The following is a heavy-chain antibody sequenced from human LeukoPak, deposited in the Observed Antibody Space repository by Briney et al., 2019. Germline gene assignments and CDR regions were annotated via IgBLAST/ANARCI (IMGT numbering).Heavy chain of an antibody. CDR2: IIPILGIA. Sequence: SVKVSCKASGGTFSSYAISWVRQAPGQGLEWMGRIIPILGIANYAQKFQGRVAITADKSTSTAYMELSSLRSEDTAVYYCARGPVVVVTYFDYWGQGTLVTVSS. D-gene: IGHD2-15*01. V-gene: IGHV1-69*04. CDR3: ARGPVVVVTYFDY. CDR1: GGTFSSYA. J-gene: IGHJ4*02.